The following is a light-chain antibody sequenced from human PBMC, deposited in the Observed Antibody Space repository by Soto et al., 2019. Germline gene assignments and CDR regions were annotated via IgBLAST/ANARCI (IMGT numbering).Light chain of an antibody. CDR2: DAS. J-gene: IGKJ2*01. Sequence: ETLTTQSPATLSVSPGETAALSCRTSQTISTNLAWYQQKPGQAPRLLIYDASARATGVPARFSSGGSRTEFTLTISSLQSEDSAVYYCQQYNILPYTFGQGTRLEIK. CDR1: QTISTN. V-gene: IGKV3-15*01. CDR3: QQYNILPYT.